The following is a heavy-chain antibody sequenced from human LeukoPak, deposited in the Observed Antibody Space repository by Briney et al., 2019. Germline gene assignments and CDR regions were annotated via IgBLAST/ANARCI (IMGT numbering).Heavy chain of an antibody. D-gene: IGHD6-13*01. CDR3: ASNFAGSSRDY. CDR1: GFTFSIYW. J-gene: IGHJ4*02. CDR2: ISPDGSST. V-gene: IGHV3-74*01. Sequence: PGGSLRLSCAASGFTFSIYWMHWVRRAPGKGLVWVSRISPDGSSTNYADSVKGRFTISRDNARNILYLQMNSLRAEDTAVYYCASNFAGSSRDYWGQGTLVTVSS.